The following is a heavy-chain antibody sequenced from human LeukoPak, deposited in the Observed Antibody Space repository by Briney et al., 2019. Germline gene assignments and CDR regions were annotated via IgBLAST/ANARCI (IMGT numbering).Heavy chain of an antibody. Sequence: GGSLRLSCAASGFTFSSYWMHWVRQAPGKGLVWVSRINSDGSSTSHADSVKGRFTISRDNAKNTLYLQMNSLRAEDTAVYYCAREGSSWYYFDYWGQGTLVTVSS. CDR2: INSDGSST. CDR3: AREGSSWYYFDY. V-gene: IGHV3-74*01. D-gene: IGHD6-13*01. CDR1: GFTFSSYW. J-gene: IGHJ4*02.